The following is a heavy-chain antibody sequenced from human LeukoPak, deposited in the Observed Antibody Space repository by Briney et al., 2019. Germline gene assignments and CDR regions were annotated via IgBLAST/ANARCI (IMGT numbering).Heavy chain of an antibody. CDR3: AVEKGDSARQGPKQRTNWFDP. CDR2: ISSSSSYI. CDR1: GGSFSGYY. V-gene: IGHV3-21*01. D-gene: IGHD2-21*02. J-gene: IGHJ5*02. Sequence: PSETLSLTCAVYGGSFSGYYWSWIRQPPGRGLEWVSSISSSSSYIYYADSVKGRFTISRDNAKNSLYLQMNSLRAEDTAVYYCAVEKGDSARQGPKQRTNWFDPWGQGTLVTVSS.